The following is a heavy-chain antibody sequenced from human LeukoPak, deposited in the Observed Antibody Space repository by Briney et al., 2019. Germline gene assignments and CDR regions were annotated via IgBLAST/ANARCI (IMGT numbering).Heavy chain of an antibody. J-gene: IGHJ6*03. Sequence: PGGSLRLSCAASGFTFSSYWMSWVRQAPGKGLEWVANIKQDGSEKYYVDSVKGRFTISRDNAKNSLYLQMNSLRAEDTAVYYCARDFRTMVRGVSYYYYYYMDVWGKGTTVTISS. CDR3: ARDFRTMVRGVSYYYYYYMDV. CDR2: IKQDGSEK. D-gene: IGHD3-10*01. CDR1: GFTFSSYW. V-gene: IGHV3-7*01.